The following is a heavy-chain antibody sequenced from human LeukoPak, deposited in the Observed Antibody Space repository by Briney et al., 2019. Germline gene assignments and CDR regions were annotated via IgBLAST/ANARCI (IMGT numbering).Heavy chain of an antibody. J-gene: IGHJ6*02. CDR3: ARGSVVVPAAMEYYYYGMDV. CDR1: GFTFSDYY. CDR2: ISSSGSTI. V-gene: IGHV3-11*01. D-gene: IGHD2-2*01. Sequence: TTGGSLRLSCAASGFTFSDYYMSWIRQAPGKGLEWVSYISSSGSTIYYADSVKGRLTISRDNAKNSLYLQMNSLRAEDTAVYYCARGSVVVPAAMEYYYYGMDVWGQGTTVTVSS.